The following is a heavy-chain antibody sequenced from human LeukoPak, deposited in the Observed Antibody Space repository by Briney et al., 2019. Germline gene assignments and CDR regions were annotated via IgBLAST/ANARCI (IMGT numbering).Heavy chain of an antibody. Sequence: GASVKVSCKASGYTFTSYGISWVRQAPGQGLEWMGWISAYNGNTNYAQKLQGRVTMTTDTSTSTAYMELRSLRSDDTAVYYCARGSYGDYGLNWFDPWGQGTLVTVSS. J-gene: IGHJ5*02. D-gene: IGHD4-17*01. CDR1: GYTFTSYG. CDR3: ARGSYGDYGLNWFDP. CDR2: ISAYNGNT. V-gene: IGHV1-18*01.